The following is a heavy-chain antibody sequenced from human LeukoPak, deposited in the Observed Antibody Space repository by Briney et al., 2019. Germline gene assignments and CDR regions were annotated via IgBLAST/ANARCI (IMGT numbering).Heavy chain of an antibody. Sequence: PGGSLRLSCAASGFTFSSYAMSWVRQAPGKGLEWVSAISGSGGSTYYADSVKGRFTISRDNSKNTLYLQMNSLRAEDTAVYYCAEVHNRIVGVKYYFDYWGQGTLVTVSS. J-gene: IGHJ4*02. CDR3: AEVHNRIVGVKYYFDY. D-gene: IGHD1-26*01. CDR2: ISGSGGST. CDR1: GFTFSSYA. V-gene: IGHV3-23*01.